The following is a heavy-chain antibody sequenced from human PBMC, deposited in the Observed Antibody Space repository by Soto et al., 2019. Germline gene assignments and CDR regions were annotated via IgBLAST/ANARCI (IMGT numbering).Heavy chain of an antibody. CDR1: GSTFTSYW. Sequence: GGSLRLSCAASGSTFTSYWMTWVRQAPGKGLEWVAKIKRGGGDRYYVDSVKGRFTISRDNSKNTLYLQMNSLRAEDTAVYYCAEGRIAVAATDYWGQGTLVTVSS. D-gene: IGHD6-19*01. J-gene: IGHJ4*02. CDR3: AEGRIAVAATDY. CDR2: IKRGGGDR. V-gene: IGHV3-7*03.